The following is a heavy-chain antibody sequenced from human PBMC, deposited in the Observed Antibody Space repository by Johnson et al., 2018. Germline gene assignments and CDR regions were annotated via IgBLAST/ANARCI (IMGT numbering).Heavy chain of an antibody. CDR1: GGTFSSYA. V-gene: IGHV1-69*01. J-gene: IGHJ1*01. CDR2: IIPIFGTT. Sequence: QVQLVESGAEVKKPGSSVKVSCKASGGTFSSYAISWVRQAPGQGLEWMGGIIPIFGTTNYAQQFQGRVTITADDPTSTAYMELSSLRSKDTAVYYCARVEYCGDDCYFLYFQHWGQGTLVTVSS. CDR3: ARVEYCGDDCYFLYFQH. D-gene: IGHD2-21*02.